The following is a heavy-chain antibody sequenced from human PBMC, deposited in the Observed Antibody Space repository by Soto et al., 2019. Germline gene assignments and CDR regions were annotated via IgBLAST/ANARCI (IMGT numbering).Heavy chain of an antibody. D-gene: IGHD2-15*01. CDR3: ARGSYCSGTSCFSVLAF. Sequence: SVKVSCKASGGTFNNYGVSWVRQAPGQGLEWMGGIIPVFGTTKYAQKFQGRVTFTADESTTTVYMELSSLRSGDTAVYYCARGSYCSGTSCFSVLAFWGQGTLVTVSS. CDR2: IIPVFGTT. CDR1: GGTFNNYG. V-gene: IGHV1-69*13. J-gene: IGHJ4*02.